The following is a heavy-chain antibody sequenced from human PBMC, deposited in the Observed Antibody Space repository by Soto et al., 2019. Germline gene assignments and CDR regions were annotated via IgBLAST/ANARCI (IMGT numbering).Heavy chain of an antibody. V-gene: IGHV4-31*03. J-gene: IGHJ5*02. CDR3: ARDVSHDADYDWFDP. Sequence: SETLFLTCTFSCGSISSGGYYWSWIRQHPGKGMERIGYIYYSGSTYYNPSLKSRVTISVDTSKNQFSVKLSSVTAADTAVYYCARDVSHDADYDWFDPWGQGTLVTVSS. D-gene: IGHD4-17*01. CDR2: IYYSGST. CDR1: CGSISSGGYY.